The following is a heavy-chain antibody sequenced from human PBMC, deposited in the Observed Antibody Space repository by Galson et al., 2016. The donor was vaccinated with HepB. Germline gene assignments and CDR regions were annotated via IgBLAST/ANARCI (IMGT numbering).Heavy chain of an antibody. CDR3: AKVGASAWYHGLDS. V-gene: IGHV3-33*06. Sequence: SLRLSCAASGFQFKTYGMHWVRQVPGRGLEWVAMIWYDGGNKFYGDSVKGRFTVSRDNTKNILFLEMNNLRLEDTGTYFCAKVGASAWYHGLDSWGQGTPVIVSP. CDR2: IWYDGGNK. J-gene: IGHJ4*02. CDR1: GFQFKTYG. D-gene: IGHD6-19*01.